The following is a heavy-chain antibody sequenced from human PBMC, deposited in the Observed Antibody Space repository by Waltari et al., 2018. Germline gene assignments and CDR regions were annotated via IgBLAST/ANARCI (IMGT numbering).Heavy chain of an antibody. V-gene: IGHV4-30-2*01. J-gene: IGHJ4*02. CDR2: IYHSGST. D-gene: IGHD3-3*01. Sequence: QLQLQESGSGLVKPSQTLSLTCAVSGGSISSGGYSWSWIRQPPGKGLEWIGYIYHSGSTYYNPSLKSRVTISVDRFKNQFSLKLSSVTAADTAVYYCARGGSNFWSGYFDYWGQGTLVTVSS. CDR3: ARGGSNFWSGYFDY. CDR1: GGSISSGGYS.